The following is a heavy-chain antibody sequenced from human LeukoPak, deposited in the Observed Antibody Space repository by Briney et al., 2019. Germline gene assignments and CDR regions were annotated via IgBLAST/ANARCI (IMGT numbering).Heavy chain of an antibody. CDR1: GYTFTGYY. J-gene: IGHJ5*02. V-gene: IGHV1-2*02. CDR3: AREAPAIGYCSGGSCYGRRNWFDP. Sequence: ASVKVSCKASGYTFTGYYMHWVRQAPGQGLEWMGWINPNSGGTNYAQKFQGRVTMTRDMSTSTVYMELSSLRSEDTAVYYCAREAPAIGYCSGGSCYGRRNWFDPWGQGTLVTVSS. CDR2: INPNSGGT. D-gene: IGHD2-15*01.